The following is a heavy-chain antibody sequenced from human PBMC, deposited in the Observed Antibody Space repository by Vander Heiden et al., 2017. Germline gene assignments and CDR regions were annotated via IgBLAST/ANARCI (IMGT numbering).Heavy chain of an antibody. J-gene: IGHJ4*02. CDR1: GLTFNKYG. CDR2: ISESGGST. V-gene: IGHV3-23*01. CDR3: AKDRRTISSFDY. D-gene: IGHD5-12*01. Sequence: EVQLLESGGGLVQPGGSLRLSCAASGLTFNKYGMSWVRQAPGKGLEWVSGISESGGSTYYADSVKGRFSVSRDNSKNTLYLQMNSLRAEDTAVYYCAKDRRTISSFDYWGQGTLVTVSS.